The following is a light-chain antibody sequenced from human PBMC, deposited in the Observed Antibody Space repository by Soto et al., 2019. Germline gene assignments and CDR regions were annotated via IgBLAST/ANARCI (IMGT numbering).Light chain of an antibody. CDR1: SSDVGGHNY. CDR3: SSSTSSITRV. V-gene: IGLV2-14*01. CDR2: EVS. Sequence: QSALTQPASVSGSPGQSITISCTGTSSDVGGHNYVSWYQQHPGKAPKLMIYEVSSRPSGVSNRFSGSKSGNTASLTISGLQAEDEADYYCSSSTSSITRVFGGGTQLTVL. J-gene: IGLJ3*02.